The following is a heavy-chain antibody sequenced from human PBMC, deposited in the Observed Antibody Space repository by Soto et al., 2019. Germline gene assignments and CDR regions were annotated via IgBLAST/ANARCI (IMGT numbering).Heavy chain of an antibody. J-gene: IGHJ4*02. CDR1: GGTFSSYA. Sequence: SVKVSCKASGGTFSSYAISWVRQAPGQGLEWMGGIIPIFGTTDYAAPVKGRFTISRDDSKNTLYLQMNSLKTEDTAVYYCTTDRPTDTAMAHVTDYWGQGTLVTVSS. D-gene: IGHD5-18*01. CDR3: TTDRPTDTAMAHVTDY. V-gene: IGHV1-69*05. CDR2: IIPIFGTT.